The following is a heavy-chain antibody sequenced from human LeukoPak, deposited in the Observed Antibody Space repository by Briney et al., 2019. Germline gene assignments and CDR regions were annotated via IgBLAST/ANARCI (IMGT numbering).Heavy chain of an antibody. D-gene: IGHD3-10*01. CDR3: ASLALLLWFGELLSQPSYFDS. Sequence: GGSLRLSCAASGFTFSSYGMSWVRQAPGKGLEWVANIKQDGSEKYYADSVKGRFTISRDNSKNTLYLQMNSLRAEDTAVYYCASLALLLWFGELLSQPSYFDSWGQGTLVTVSS. V-gene: IGHV3-7*01. CDR2: IKQDGSEK. CDR1: GFTFSSYG. J-gene: IGHJ4*02.